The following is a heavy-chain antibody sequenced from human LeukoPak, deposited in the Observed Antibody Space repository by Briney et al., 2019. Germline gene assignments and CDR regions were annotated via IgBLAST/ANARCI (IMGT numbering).Heavy chain of an antibody. J-gene: IGHJ4*02. Sequence: GGSLRLSCAVSGFTFSSYCMSWVRQAPGKGLVWVSRINSDGSSTSYADSVKGRFTISRDNAKNTLYLQMNSLRAEDTAVYYCARLYYDFWSGFQSWGQGTLVTVSS. CDR3: ARLYYDFWSGFQS. D-gene: IGHD3-3*01. V-gene: IGHV3-74*01. CDR2: INSDGSST. CDR1: GFTFSSYC.